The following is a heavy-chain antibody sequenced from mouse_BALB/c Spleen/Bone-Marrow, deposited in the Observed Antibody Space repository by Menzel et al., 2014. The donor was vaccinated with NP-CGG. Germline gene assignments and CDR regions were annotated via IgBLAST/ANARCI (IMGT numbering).Heavy chain of an antibody. V-gene: IGHV4-1*02. Sequence: EVKLLESGGGLVQPGGSLKLSCAASGFDFSRYWMSWVRQAPGKGLQWIGEINPESNTINYSPSLKGKFITSRDNAKNTLYLQMSKVKSEDAALYCCARLGYYGWFAYWGQGTLVTVSA. D-gene: IGHD2-3*01. CDR3: ARLGYYGWFAY. J-gene: IGHJ3*01. CDR1: GFDFSRYW. CDR2: INPESNTI.